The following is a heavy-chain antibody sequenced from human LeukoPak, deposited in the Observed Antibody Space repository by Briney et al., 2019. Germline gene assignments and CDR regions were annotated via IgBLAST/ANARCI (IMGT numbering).Heavy chain of an antibody. V-gene: IGHV4-59*11. D-gene: IGHD6-13*01. Sequence: SETLSLTCTVSGGSISSHYWSWIRQPLGKGLEWIGYIYYSGSTNYNPSLKSRVTISVDTSKNQFSLKLSSVTAADTAVYYCAREEGFSSWTNFDYWGQGTLVTVSS. CDR2: IYYSGST. J-gene: IGHJ4*02. CDR1: GGSISSHY. CDR3: AREEGFSSWTNFDY.